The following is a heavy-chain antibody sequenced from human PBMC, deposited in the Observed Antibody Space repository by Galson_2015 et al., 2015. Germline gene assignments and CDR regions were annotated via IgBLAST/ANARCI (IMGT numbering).Heavy chain of an antibody. CDR3: ARDQGFAGTPDY. V-gene: IGHV3-23*01. J-gene: IGHJ4*02. CDR1: GFTFSSYA. Sequence: SLRLSCAASGFTFSSYAMSWVRQAPGKGLEWVSAISGSGGSTYYADSVKGRFTISRDNSKNTLYLQMNSLRAEDTAVYYCARDQGFAGTPDYWGQGTLVTVSS. D-gene: IGHD1-1*01. CDR2: ISGSGGST.